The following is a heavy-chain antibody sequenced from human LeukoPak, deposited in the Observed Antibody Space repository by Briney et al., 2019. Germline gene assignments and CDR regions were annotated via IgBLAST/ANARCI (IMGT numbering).Heavy chain of an antibody. CDR3: ARVESSGWQEFDY. V-gene: IGHV4-61*01. Sequence: SETLSLTCTVSGGSVSSGSYYWSWIRQPPGKGLEWIGYIYYSGSTNYNPSLKSRVTISVDTSKNQFSLKLGSVTAADTAVYYCARVESSGWQEFDYWGQGTLVTVSS. D-gene: IGHD6-19*01. CDR2: IYYSGST. CDR1: GGSVSSGSYY. J-gene: IGHJ4*02.